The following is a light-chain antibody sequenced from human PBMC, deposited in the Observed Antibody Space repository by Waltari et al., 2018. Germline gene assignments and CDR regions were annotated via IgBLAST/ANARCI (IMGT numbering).Light chain of an antibody. J-gene: IGKJ3*01. CDR2: KAS. CDR1: QSISCW. CDR3: QQYNSYSGT. V-gene: IGKV1-5*03. Sequence: DIQMTQSPSPLSASVGDRVTITCRASQSISCWLAWYQQKPGKAPKLLIYKASSLESGVPSRFSGSGSGTEFTLTISSLQPDDFATYYCQQYNSYSGTFGPGTKVDIK.